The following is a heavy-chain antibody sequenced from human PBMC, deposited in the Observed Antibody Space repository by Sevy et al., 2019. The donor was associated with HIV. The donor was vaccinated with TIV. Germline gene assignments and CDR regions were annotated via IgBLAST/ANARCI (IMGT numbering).Heavy chain of an antibody. Sequence: GESLKISCKGSGYSFPSYWIGWVRQMPGKGLEWVAIIYPGYSDTRYSPSFEGQVTISADKSVTTAYLQWSSLKASDTATYYGERYLHQYGYTIGRFGVDPWGQGTLVTVSS. CDR3: ERYLHQYGYTIGRFGVDP. V-gene: IGHV5-51*01. CDR2: IYPGYSDT. J-gene: IGHJ5*02. D-gene: IGHD6-19*01. CDR1: GYSFPSYW.